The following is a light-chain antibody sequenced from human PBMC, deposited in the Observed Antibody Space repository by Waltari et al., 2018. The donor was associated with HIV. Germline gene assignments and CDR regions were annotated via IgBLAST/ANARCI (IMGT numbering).Light chain of an antibody. Sequence: EIVLTQSPATLSVSPGERATLSCRASQTIGTFLAWYQQTPGPPPRLLSDAASTRATGIPAMCSGSGAVAEFTLTISSLQSDDFASYYCQHYSTWPSFGQGTKVEIK. V-gene: IGKV3-15*01. CDR3: QHYSTWPS. J-gene: IGKJ1*01. CDR2: AAS. CDR1: QTIGTF.